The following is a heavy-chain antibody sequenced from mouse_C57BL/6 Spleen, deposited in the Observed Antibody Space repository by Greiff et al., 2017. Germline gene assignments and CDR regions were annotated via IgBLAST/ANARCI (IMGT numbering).Heavy chain of an antibody. D-gene: IGHD1-1*01. J-gene: IGHJ2*01. CDR2: IYPGSGNT. V-gene: IGHV1-66*01. Sequence: LVESGPELVKPGASVKISCKASGYSFTSYYIHWVKQRPGQGLEWIGWIYPGSGNTKYNEKFKGKATLTADTSSSTAYMQLSSLTSEDSAVYYCARNYGSSDYWGQGTTLTVSS. CDR1: GYSFTSYY. CDR3: ARNYGSSDY.